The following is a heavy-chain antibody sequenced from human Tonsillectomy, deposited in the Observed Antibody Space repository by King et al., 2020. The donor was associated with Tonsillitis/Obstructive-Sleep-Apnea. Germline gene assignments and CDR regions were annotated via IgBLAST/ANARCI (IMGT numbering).Heavy chain of an antibody. Sequence: QLVQSGGGVVQPGRSLRLSCAASGFTFSSYAMHWVRQAPGQGLEWVVVISYDGSIKYYADSVKGRFTTSRDNSKNTLYLQMNSLRPEDTALYYCAREGWRSRGWYGDYFDYWGQGTLVTVSS. CDR3: AREGWRSRGWYGDYFDY. D-gene: IGHD6-19*01. V-gene: IGHV3-30*04. CDR2: ISYDGSIK. CDR1: GFTFSSYA. J-gene: IGHJ4*02.